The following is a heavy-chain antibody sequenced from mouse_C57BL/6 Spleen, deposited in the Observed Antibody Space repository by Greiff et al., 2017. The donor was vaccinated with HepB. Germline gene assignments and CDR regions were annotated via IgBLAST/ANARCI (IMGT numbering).Heavy chain of an antibody. V-gene: IGHV1-69*01. CDR2: IDPSDSYT. CDR3: ARQGYPWNFDV. D-gene: IGHD3-1*01. CDR1: GYTFTSYW. J-gene: IGHJ1*03. Sequence: QVQLQQPGAELVMPGASVKLSCKASGYTFTSYWMHWVKQRPGQGLEWIGEIDPSDSYTNYNQKFKGKSTLTVDKSSSTAYMQLSSLTSEDSAVYYCARQGYPWNFDVWGTRTTVTVSS.